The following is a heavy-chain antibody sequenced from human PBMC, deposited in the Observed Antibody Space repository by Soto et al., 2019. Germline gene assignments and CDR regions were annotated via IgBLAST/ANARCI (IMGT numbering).Heavy chain of an antibody. Sequence: QITLKESGPTLVKPTQTLTLTCTFSGFSLSTSGVGVGWIRQPPGKALEWLALIYWDDDKRYSPSLKSRLTTTKDASKNQVVLTMTNMDPVDTATYYCAHRGLFEDFQLGARAPWSPSPQ. V-gene: IGHV2-5*02. J-gene: IGHJ1*01. CDR2: IYWDDDK. CDR3: AHRGLFEDFQL. CDR1: GFSLSTSGVG.